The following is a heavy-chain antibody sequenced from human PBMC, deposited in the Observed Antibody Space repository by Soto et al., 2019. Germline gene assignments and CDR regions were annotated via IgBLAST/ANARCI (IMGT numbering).Heavy chain of an antibody. J-gene: IGHJ6*02. CDR1: GFTFSSYA. D-gene: IGHD6-19*01. Sequence: GGSLRLSCAASGFTFSSYAMSWVRQAPGKGLEWVSFISGIGGSTYYADSVKGRFTISRDNSKNTLYLQMNSLRAEDTAVYYCAKGRIAVAGTPLDYYYYYGMDVWGQGTTVTVSS. CDR3: AKGRIAVAGTPLDYYYYYGMDV. CDR2: ISGIGGST. V-gene: IGHV3-23*01.